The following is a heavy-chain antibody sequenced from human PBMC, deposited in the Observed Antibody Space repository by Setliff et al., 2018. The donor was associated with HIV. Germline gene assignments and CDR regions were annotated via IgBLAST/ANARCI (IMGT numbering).Heavy chain of an antibody. CDR2: IHPSGET. V-gene: IGHV4-4*08. CDR1: GGSINYYY. CDR3: ARKAADVSGGGMDV. J-gene: IGHJ6*02. D-gene: IGHD2-15*01. Sequence: LSLTCTVSGGSINYYYWSWIRQPPGKNPEYIGYIHPSGETYYSPSLMSRLTISLDTVNNRFSLRLTSATAADTAIYYCARKAADVSGGGMDVWGQGTTVTVSS.